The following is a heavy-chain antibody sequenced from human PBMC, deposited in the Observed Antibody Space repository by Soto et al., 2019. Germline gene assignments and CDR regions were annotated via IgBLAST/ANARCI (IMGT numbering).Heavy chain of an antibody. Sequence: QVQLVESGGGVVQPGRSLRLSCAASGFTFSSYGMHWVRQAPGKGLEGVAVISYDGSNKYYADSVKGRFTISRDNSNHTLYLQLNSLRAEDTAVYYCAKDAGGSSPAFDYWGQGNLVTVSS. D-gene: IGHD1-26*01. V-gene: IGHV3-30*18. J-gene: IGHJ4*02. CDR3: AKDAGGSSPAFDY. CDR1: GFTFSSYG. CDR2: ISYDGSNK.